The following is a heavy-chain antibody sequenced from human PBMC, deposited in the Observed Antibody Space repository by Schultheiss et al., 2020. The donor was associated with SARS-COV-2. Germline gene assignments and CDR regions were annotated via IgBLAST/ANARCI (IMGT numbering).Heavy chain of an antibody. Sequence: SETLSLTCAVYGGSFSGFYWNWIRQPPGQGLEWMGEIYHSGSTNYNPSLKSRVTISVDKSKNQFSLKLSSVTAADTAVYYCARSRDSYGLNFDYWGQGTLVTVSS. CDR2: IYHSGST. V-gene: IGHV4-34*01. J-gene: IGHJ4*02. D-gene: IGHD5-18*01. CDR1: GGSFSGFY. CDR3: ARSRDSYGLNFDY.